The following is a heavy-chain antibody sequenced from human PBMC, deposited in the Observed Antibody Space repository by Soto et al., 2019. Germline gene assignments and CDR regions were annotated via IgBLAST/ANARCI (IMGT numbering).Heavy chain of an antibody. J-gene: IGHJ4*02. CDR2: IYHSGST. Sequence: PSETLSLTCAVSSGSISSSNWWSWVRQPPGKGLEWIGEIYHSGSTNYNPSLKSRVTISVDTSKNQFSLNLDSVTSADTAVYYCARTSGWYGPFEYWGQGTLVTVSS. D-gene: IGHD6-19*01. CDR3: ARTSGWYGPFEY. CDR1: SGSISSSNW. V-gene: IGHV4-4*02.